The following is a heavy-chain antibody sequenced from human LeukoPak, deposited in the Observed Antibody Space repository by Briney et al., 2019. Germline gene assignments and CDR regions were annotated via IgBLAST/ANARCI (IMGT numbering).Heavy chain of an antibody. D-gene: IGHD1/OR15-1a*01. J-gene: IGHJ4*02. CDR2: ISYDGSNK. CDR3: ARVARDEQSFHY. V-gene: IGHV3-30-3*01. Sequence: GRSLRLSCAASGFTFSRYAMHWVRQAPGKGLEWVAIISYDGSNKYYADSVKGRFTISRDNSKNTLYQQLSSLGAEDTALFYSARVARDEQSFHYCAQGTLVTVSS. CDR1: GFTFSRYA.